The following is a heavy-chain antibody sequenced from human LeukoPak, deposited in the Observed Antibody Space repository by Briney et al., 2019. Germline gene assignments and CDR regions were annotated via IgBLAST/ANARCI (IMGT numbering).Heavy chain of an antibody. CDR2: LNPSGGST. CDR3: ARGGYSSPRGWFDS. Sequence: GASVKVSCKASGYTFTNYYMHWVRQAPGQGLEWMGMLNPSGGSTTYAQKFQGRVSLTRDMSTRTVYMELSSLRSEDTAVYYCARGGYSSPRGWFDSWGQGTLVTVAS. V-gene: IGHV1-46*01. D-gene: IGHD6-13*01. J-gene: IGHJ5*01. CDR1: GYTFTNYY.